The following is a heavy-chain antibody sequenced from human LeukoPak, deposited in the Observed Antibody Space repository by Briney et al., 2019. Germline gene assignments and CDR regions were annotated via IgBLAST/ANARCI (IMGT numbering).Heavy chain of an antibody. CDR1: GGSISSYY. CDR2: IYYSGST. D-gene: IGHD3-3*01. CDR3: ARGLTYYDFWSGYPPDNWFDP. V-gene: IGHV4-59*08. J-gene: IGHJ5*02. Sequence: SETLPLTCTVSGGSISSYYWSWIRQPPGKGLEWIGYIYYSGSTNYNPSLKSRVSMSVDTSKKQFSLRLRSVTAADSAVYYCARGLTYYDFWSGYPPDNWFDPWGQGTLVTVSS.